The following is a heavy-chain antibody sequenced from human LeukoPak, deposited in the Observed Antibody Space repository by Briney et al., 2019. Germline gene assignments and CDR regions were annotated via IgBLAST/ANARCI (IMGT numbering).Heavy chain of an antibody. V-gene: IGHV1-2*02. D-gene: IGHD6-13*01. CDR2: INPNSGGT. CDR1: GYTFTGYY. CDR3: ATGDSSSWGYYGMDV. Sequence: ASVKVSRKASGYTFTGYYMHWVRQAPGQGLEWMGWINPNSGGTNYAQKFQGRVTMTRDTSISTAYMELSRLRSDDTAVYYCATGDSSSWGYYGMDVWGQGTTVTVSS. J-gene: IGHJ6*02.